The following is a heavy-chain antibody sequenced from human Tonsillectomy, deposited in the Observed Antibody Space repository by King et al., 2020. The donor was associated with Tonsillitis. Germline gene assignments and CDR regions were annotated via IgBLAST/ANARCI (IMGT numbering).Heavy chain of an antibody. Sequence: LVESGGGLGKPGGSLRLSCAASGFGFSDYYMTWIRQAPGKGLEWLTYSSGRGSIIYYAETGKGRFIISRDNAKNSLYLKMNSLRAEDTGVYYCARESNYCSGGSCYVGGYYYYAMDVWGQGTTVTVSS. CDR2: SSGRGSII. D-gene: IGHD2-15*01. CDR1: GFGFSDYY. J-gene: IGHJ6*02. V-gene: IGHV3-11*01. CDR3: ARESNYCSGGSCYVGGYYYYAMDV.